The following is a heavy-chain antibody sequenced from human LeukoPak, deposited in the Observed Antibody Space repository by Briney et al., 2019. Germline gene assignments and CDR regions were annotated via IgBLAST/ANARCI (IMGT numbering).Heavy chain of an antibody. CDR2: VDPEDGET. CDR3: ATEGDDFGY. J-gene: IGHJ4*02. Sequence: ASVKVSCTASGYTFTDYYMHWVRQAPGKGLEWMGRVDPEDGETIYAEKFQGRVTITADTSTDTAYMELSSLRSEDTAVYYCATEGDDFGYWGQGTLVTVSS. V-gene: IGHV1-69-2*01. D-gene: IGHD3-10*01. CDR1: GYTFTDYY.